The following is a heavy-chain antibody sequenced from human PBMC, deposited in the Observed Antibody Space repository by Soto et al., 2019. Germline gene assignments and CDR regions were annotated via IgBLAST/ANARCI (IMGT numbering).Heavy chain of an antibody. V-gene: IGHV1-8*01. CDR3: ATSTEPDYYDSSGHPWDWFDP. J-gene: IGHJ5*02. D-gene: IGHD3-22*01. CDR2: MNPNSGNT. Sequence: EASVKVSCKASGYTFTSYDINWVRQATGQGLEWMGWMNPNSGNTGYAQKFQGRVTMTRNTSISTAYMELSSLRSEDTAVYYCATSTEPDYYDSSGHPWDWFDPWGQGTRVTVSS. CDR1: GYTFTSYD.